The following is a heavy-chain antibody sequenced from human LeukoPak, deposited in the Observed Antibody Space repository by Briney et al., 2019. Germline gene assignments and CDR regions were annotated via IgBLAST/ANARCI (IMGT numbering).Heavy chain of an antibody. CDR1: GGSISSGDYY. CDR3: ARGKLLGWFDP. CDR2: IYYSGST. Sequence: PSETLSLTCTVSGGSISSGDYYWSWIRQPPGKGLEWIGYIYYSGSTYYNPSLKSRVTISVDTSKNQFSLKLSSVTAADTAVYYCARGKLLGWFDPWGQGTLVTVSS. J-gene: IGHJ5*02. V-gene: IGHV4-30-4*08. D-gene: IGHD1-26*01.